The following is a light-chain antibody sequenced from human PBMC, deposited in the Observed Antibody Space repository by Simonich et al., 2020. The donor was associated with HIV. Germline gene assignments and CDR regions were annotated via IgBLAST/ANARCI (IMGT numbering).Light chain of an antibody. J-gene: IGKJ2*01. V-gene: IGKV3-15*01. CDR2: GAS. CDR3: QQYNNWPPYT. CDR1: KSVSSN. Sequence: EIVMTQSPATLSVSQGERATLSCRASKSVSSNLAWYQQKPGQAPRLLIDGASTRATGIPARFSGSGSGTEFTLTISSMQSEDFAVYYCQQYNNWPPYTFGQGTKLEIK.